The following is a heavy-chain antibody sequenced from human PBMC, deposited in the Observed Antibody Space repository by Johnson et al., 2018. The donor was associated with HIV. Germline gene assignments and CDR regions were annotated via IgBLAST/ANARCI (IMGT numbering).Heavy chain of an antibody. V-gene: IGHV3-74*01. Sequence: LVESGGGSGQPGGSLRLSCAASGFTLSDHWMHWFRQVPGKGLAWVSRIDSVGRGTSYADSVKGRFTISRDNAKNTLSLQMNNLRAEDTAVYYCARDRRFYDVLTSSSCPTFDLWGQGTMVTVSS. CDR1: GFTLSDHW. J-gene: IGHJ3*01. D-gene: IGHD3-9*01. CDR2: IDSVGRGT. CDR3: ARDRRFYDVLTSSSCPTFDL.